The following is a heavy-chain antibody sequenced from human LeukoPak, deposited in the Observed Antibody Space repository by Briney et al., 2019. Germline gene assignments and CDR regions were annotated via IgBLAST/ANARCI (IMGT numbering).Heavy chain of an antibody. CDR2: FDPEDGET. D-gene: IGHD5/OR15-5a*01. J-gene: IGHJ4*02. V-gene: IGHV1-24*01. Sequence: ASVKVSCKFSGDTLSELAMHWVRQAPGKGLEWMGGFDPEDGETIYAQKFQGRFTMTEDTSTDTAYMELRSLRSDDTAVYYCAAGGVYSLLDHWGQGTQVTVSS. CDR3: AAGGVYSLLDH. CDR1: GDTLSELA.